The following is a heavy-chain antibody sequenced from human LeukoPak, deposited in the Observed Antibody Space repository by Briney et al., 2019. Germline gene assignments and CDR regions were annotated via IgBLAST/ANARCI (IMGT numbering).Heavy chain of an antibody. CDR2: ISSTSSNI. D-gene: IGHD4-17*01. Sequence: GGSLRLSCAASGFXFSTYSMNWVRQAPGKGLEWVSFISSTSSNIYYADSVKGRFTISRDNAKNSLYLQMNSLRAEDTAVYYCARDRLRDWGQGTLVTVSS. V-gene: IGHV3-21*01. J-gene: IGHJ4*02. CDR3: ARDRLRD. CDR1: GFXFSTYS.